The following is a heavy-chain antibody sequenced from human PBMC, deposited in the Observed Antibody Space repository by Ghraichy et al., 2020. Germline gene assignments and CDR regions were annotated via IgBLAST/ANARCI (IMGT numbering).Heavy chain of an antibody. D-gene: IGHD3-22*01. CDR1: GFTFSGST. Sequence: GGSLRLSCAASGFTFSGSTIHWVRQASGKGLEWVGHMRNKDKSYATGYAASVKGRFGISRDDSKNTAYLQMNSLETGDTAVYYCVRDSGGYPDWFFDLWGRGTLVTVSS. CDR3: VRDSGGYPDWFFDL. CDR2: MRNKDKSYAT. J-gene: IGHJ2*01. V-gene: IGHV3-73*01.